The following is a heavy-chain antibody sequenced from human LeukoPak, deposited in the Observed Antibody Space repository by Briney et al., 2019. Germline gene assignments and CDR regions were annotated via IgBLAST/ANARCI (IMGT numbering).Heavy chain of an antibody. J-gene: IGHJ5*02. CDR2: INPSGGST. Sequence: GASVKVSCKASGYTFTSYYMHWVRQAPGQGLEWMGIINPSGGSTSYAQKFQGRVTITRDTSASTAYMELSSLRSEDTAVYYCARGILGELMPWDPWGQGTLVTVSS. CDR1: GYTFTSYY. D-gene: IGHD1-26*01. CDR3: ARGILGELMPWDP. V-gene: IGHV1-46*01.